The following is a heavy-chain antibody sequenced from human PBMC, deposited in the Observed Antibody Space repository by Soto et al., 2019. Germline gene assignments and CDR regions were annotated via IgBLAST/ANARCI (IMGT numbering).Heavy chain of an antibody. CDR1: GFTFSSYS. D-gene: IGHD1-7*01. CDR2: ISSSSSYI. Sequence: EVQLVESGGGLVKPGGSLRLSCAASGFTFSSYSMNWVRQAPGKGLEWVSSISSSSSYIYYADSVKGRFTISRDNAKNSLYLQMNSLSAEDTAVYYCARDPSVDNWNYQGYYYYYYMDVWGKGTTVTVSS. J-gene: IGHJ6*03. CDR3: ARDPSVDNWNYQGYYYYYYMDV. V-gene: IGHV3-21*01.